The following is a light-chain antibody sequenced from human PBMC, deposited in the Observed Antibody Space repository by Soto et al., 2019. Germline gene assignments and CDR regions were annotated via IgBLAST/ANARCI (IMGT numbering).Light chain of an antibody. CDR1: SSDVGGYDS. V-gene: IGLV2-14*03. Sequence: QSVLTQPASVSGSPGQSITISCTGSSSDVGGYDSVSWYQQHPGKAPKVIIYDVSYWPSGVSNRFSGSKSGNTASLSISGLQNEDEANYYCSSYSSNATRVFGGGTQLTVL. CDR3: SSYSSNATRV. CDR2: DVS. J-gene: IGLJ7*01.